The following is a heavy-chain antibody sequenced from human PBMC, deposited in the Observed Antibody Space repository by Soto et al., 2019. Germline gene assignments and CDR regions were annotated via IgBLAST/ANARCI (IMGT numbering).Heavy chain of an antibody. CDR1: EFSFSDQY. CDR2: SRNRVNNLST. D-gene: IGHD2-15*01. V-gene: IGHV3-72*01. CDR3: SRVNPSAKRPDY. J-gene: IGHJ4*02. Sequence: GGSLRLSCTVSADSEFSFSDQYMDWVRQAPGKGLGWVGRSRNRVNNLSTAYAASVQGRFTISRDESKNTVYLQMHILTTDDTAVYYCSRVNPSAKRPDYWGQGTLVTVSS.